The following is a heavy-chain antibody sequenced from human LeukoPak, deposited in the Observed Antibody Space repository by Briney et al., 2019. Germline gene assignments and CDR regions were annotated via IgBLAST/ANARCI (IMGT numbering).Heavy chain of an antibody. CDR3: AMGSPDEALDY. D-gene: IGHD1-26*01. V-gene: IGHV3-74*01. Sequence: GGSLRLSCAASGFTFSSYWIHWVRQAPGKGLVWVSRINTDGSSTSYADSVKGRFTISRDNAKNTAYLQMNSLRAEDTAVYYCAMGSPDEALDYWGQGTLVTVSS. CDR1: GFTFSSYW. J-gene: IGHJ4*02. CDR2: INTDGSST.